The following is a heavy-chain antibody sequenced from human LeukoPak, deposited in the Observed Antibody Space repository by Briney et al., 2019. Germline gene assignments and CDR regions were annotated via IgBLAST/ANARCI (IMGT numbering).Heavy chain of an antibody. CDR1: GGSISSSSYY. J-gene: IGHJ4*02. CDR2: IYYSGST. D-gene: IGHD4-11*01. V-gene: IGHV4-39*07. Sequence: SETLSLTCTVSGGSISSSSYYWGWIRQPPGKGLEWIGSIYYSGSTYYNPSLKSRVTISVDTSKNQFSLKLSSVTAADTAVYYCATLSYSNFDFDYWGQGTLVTVSS. CDR3: ATLSYSNFDFDY.